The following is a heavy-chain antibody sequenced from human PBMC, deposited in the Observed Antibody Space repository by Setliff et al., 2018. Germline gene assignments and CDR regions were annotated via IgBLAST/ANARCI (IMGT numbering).Heavy chain of an antibody. D-gene: IGHD1-1*01. CDR1: GFSLSNARMG. V-gene: IGHV2-26*01. J-gene: IGHJ4*02. CDR2: IFSNDEK. Sequence: SGPTLVNPTETLTLTCTVSGFSLSNARMGVSWIRQPPGKALEWLAHIFSNDEKSYSASLKSRLTISKDTSKSQVVLTMTNMDPVDTATYYCARISERGRPHYLDYWGQGTLVTVSS. CDR3: ARISERGRPHYLDY.